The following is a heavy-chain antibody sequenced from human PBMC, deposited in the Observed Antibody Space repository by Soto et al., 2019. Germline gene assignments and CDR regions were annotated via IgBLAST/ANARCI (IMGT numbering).Heavy chain of an antibody. CDR3: ARGRSIAAAGTESHFDY. V-gene: IGHV3-30-3*01. CDR2: ISYDGSNK. D-gene: IGHD6-13*01. CDR1: GVTFSSYA. Sequence: GGSLSLSCAAAGVTFSSYAMHWVRQAPGKGLEWVAVISYDGSNKYYADSVKGRFTISRDNSKNTLYLQMNSLRAEDTAVYYCARGRSIAAAGTESHFDYWGQGTLVTVSS. J-gene: IGHJ4*02.